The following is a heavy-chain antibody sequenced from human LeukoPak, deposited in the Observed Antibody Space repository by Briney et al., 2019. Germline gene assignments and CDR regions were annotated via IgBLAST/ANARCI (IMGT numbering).Heavy chain of an antibody. CDR2: IYYSGST. CDR3: ARVQQLYWFDP. D-gene: IGHD6-13*01. J-gene: IGHJ5*02. CDR1: GGSISSSSYY. Sequence: SETLSLTCTVSGGSISSSSYYWGWIRQPPGKGLEWIGSIYYSGSTYYNPSLKSRVTISVDTSKNQFSLKLSSVTAADTAVYYCARVQQLYWFDPWGQGTLVTVSS. V-gene: IGHV4-39*07.